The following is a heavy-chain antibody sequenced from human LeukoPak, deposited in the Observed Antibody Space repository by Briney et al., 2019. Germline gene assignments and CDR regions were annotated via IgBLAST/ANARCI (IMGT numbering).Heavy chain of an antibody. J-gene: IGHJ4*02. Sequence: GGSLRLSCAASGFTFSSYWMNWVRQAPGKGLVWVSRIASDGSSTTYADSVKGRFSISRDNAKNTLYLQMNSLRVEDTAVYYCARGRPHGNDYWGQGTLVTVSP. V-gene: IGHV3-74*01. CDR1: GFTFSSYW. CDR3: ARGRPHGNDY. D-gene: IGHD4-23*01. CDR2: IASDGSST.